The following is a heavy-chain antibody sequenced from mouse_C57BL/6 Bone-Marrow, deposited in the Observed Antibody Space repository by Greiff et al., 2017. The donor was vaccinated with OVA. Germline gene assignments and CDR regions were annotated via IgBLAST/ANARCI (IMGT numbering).Heavy chain of an antibody. CDR1: GYTFTDYN. Sequence: EVQLQQSGPELVKPGASVKIPCKASGYTFTDYNMDWVKQSHGKSLEWIGDINPNNGGTIYNQKFKGKATLTVDKSSSTAYMELRSLTSEDTAVYYCARKDLDDGYYFYAMDYWGQGTSVTVSS. CDR3: ARKDLDDGYYFYAMDY. D-gene: IGHD2-3*01. CDR2: INPNNGGT. J-gene: IGHJ4*01. V-gene: IGHV1-18*01.